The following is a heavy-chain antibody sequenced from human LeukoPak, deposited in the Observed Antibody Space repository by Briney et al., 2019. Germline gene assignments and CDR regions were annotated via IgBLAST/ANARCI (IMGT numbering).Heavy chain of an antibody. Sequence: SETLSLTCTVSGGSISSYYWSWIRQPSGKGLEWIGYIHYSGSTNYNPSLKSRVTISVDTSKNQFSLKLSSVTAADTAVYYCARVWPPYCSGGSCYADFWGQGTLVTVSS. CDR3: ARVWPPYCSGGSCYADF. V-gene: IGHV4-59*01. D-gene: IGHD2-15*01. J-gene: IGHJ4*02. CDR1: GGSISSYY. CDR2: IHYSGST.